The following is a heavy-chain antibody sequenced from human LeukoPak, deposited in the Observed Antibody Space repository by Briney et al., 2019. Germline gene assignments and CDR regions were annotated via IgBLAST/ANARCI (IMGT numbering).Heavy chain of an antibody. CDR3: AKDRGLGSIFDYYGMDL. V-gene: IGHV3-23*01. Sequence: GGSLSLSCAASGFTFSNYAMTWVRQAPGKGLEWVSTISGSGGSTYYADSVKGRFTISSDNSKNTLYLQMNSLRAEDTAVYYCAKDRGLGSIFDYYGMDLWGPGATVTVSS. J-gene: IGHJ6*02. CDR2: ISGSGGST. CDR1: GFTFSNYA. D-gene: IGHD5/OR15-5a*01.